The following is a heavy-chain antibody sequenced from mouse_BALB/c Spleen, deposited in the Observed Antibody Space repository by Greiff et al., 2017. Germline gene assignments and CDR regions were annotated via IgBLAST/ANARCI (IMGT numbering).Heavy chain of an antibody. Sequence: EVKLVESGPELVKPGASVKMSCKASGYTFTSYVMHWVKQKPGQGLEWIGYINPYNDGTKYNEKFKGKATLTSDKSSSTAYMELSSLTSEDSAVYYCARGGWSKSNYFDYWGQGTTLTVSS. CDR1: GYTFTSYV. CDR2: INPYNDGT. V-gene: IGHV1-14*01. CDR3: ARGGWSKSNYFDY. J-gene: IGHJ2*01. D-gene: IGHD2-3*01.